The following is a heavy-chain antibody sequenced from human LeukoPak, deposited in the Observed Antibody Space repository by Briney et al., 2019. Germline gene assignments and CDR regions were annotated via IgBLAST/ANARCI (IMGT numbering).Heavy chain of an antibody. CDR3: ARSIVGVTFDY. V-gene: IGHV3-64*01. CDR2: ISSNGGST. J-gene: IGHJ4*02. CDR1: GFTFSSYA. Sequence: GGSLRLSCAASGFTFSSYAMHWVRQAPGKGLEYVSAISSNGGSTYYANSVKGRLTISRDNSKNTLYLQMGSLRAEDMAVYYCARSIVGVTFDYWGQGTLVTVSS. D-gene: IGHD1-26*01.